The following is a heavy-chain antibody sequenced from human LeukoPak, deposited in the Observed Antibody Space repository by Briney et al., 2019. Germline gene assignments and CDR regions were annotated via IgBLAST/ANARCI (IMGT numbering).Heavy chain of an antibody. D-gene: IGHD3-22*01. CDR2: ISGSGGST. CDR3: AKATRGYYVTGY. V-gene: IGHV3-23*01. Sequence: PGGSLRLSCAASGFTFSSYAMSWVRQAPGKGLEWVSAISGSGGSTYYADSVEGRFTISRDNSKNTLYLQMNSLRAEDTAVYYCAKATRGYYVTGYWGQGTLVTVSS. CDR1: GFTFSSYA. J-gene: IGHJ4*02.